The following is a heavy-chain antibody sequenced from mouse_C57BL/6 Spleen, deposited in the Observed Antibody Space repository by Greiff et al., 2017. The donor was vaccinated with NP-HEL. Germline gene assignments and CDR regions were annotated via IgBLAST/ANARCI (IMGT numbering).Heavy chain of an antibody. Sequence: EVQLQESGPGLVKPSQSLSLTCSVTGYSITSGYYWNWIRQFPGNKLEWMGYISYDGSNNYNPSLKNRISITRDTSKNQFFLKLNSVTTEDTATYYCARAGSITTVVADVWGTGTTVTVSS. J-gene: IGHJ1*03. V-gene: IGHV3-6*01. CDR1: GYSITSGYY. CDR3: ARAGSITTVVADV. CDR2: ISYDGSN. D-gene: IGHD1-1*01.